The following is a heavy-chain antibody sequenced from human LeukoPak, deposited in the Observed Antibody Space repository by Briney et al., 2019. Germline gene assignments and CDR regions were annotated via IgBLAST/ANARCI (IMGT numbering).Heavy chain of an antibody. Sequence: GGSLRLSCAASGFTVSSNYMSWVRRAPGKGLEWVSIIHSGGSTFYADSVKGRFTISRDNSKNTLYLQMNSLRAEDTAVYYCARGGSYLSAFDIWGQGTMVTVSS. J-gene: IGHJ3*02. CDR2: IHSGGST. D-gene: IGHD1-26*01. CDR1: GFTVSSNY. V-gene: IGHV3-53*01. CDR3: ARGGSYLSAFDI.